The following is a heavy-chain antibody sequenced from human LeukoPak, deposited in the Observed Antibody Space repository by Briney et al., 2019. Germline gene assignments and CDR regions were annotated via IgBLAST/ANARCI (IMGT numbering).Heavy chain of an antibody. J-gene: IGHJ4*02. Sequence: GASVKVSCKASGYTFTSYGISWVRQAPGQGLEWMGGIIPIFGTANYAQKFQGRVTITADESTSTAYMELSSLRSEDTAVYYCARDLTHKTPVFDFWRIYFDYWGQGTLVTVSS. CDR3: ARDLTHKTPVFDFWRIYFDY. V-gene: IGHV1-69*13. CDR1: GYTFTSYG. D-gene: IGHD3-3*01. CDR2: IIPIFGTA.